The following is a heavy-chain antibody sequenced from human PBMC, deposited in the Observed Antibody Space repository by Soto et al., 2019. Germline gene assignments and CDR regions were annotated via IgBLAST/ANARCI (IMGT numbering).Heavy chain of an antibody. CDR3: AKERLEEVGTFFEF. J-gene: IGHJ4*01. Sequence: WGSLRLSCEASGFTFINYAIIFFRHSPFKGLEWVSGISGSGRDTYYADSVKGRLTISRDNAKNTLFLQMNSLRAEDAASYYCAKERLEEVGTFFEFWGHGILVTVSS. CDR2: ISGSGRDT. CDR1: GFTFINYA. D-gene: IGHD6-13*01. V-gene: IGHV3-23*01.